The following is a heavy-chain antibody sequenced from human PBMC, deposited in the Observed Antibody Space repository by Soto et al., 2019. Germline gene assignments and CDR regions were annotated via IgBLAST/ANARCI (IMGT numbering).Heavy chain of an antibody. J-gene: IGHJ3*02. V-gene: IGHV1-69*02. CDR2: IIPILGIA. Sequence: GASVKVSCKASGGTFSSYTISWVRQAPGQGLEWMGRIIPILGIANYAQKFQGRVTITADKSTSTAYMELSSLRSEDTAVYYCARGAYIVATPSDAFDIWGQGTMVT. CDR3: ARGAYIVATPSDAFDI. CDR1: GGTFSSYT. D-gene: IGHD5-12*01.